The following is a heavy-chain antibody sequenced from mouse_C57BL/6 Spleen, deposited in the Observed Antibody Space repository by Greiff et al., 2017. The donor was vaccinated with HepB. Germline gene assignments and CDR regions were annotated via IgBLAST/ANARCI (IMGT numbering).Heavy chain of an antibody. CDR2: IYPRSGNT. Sequence: QVQLKQSGAELARPGASVKLSCKASGYTFTSYGISWVKQRTGQGLEWIGEIYPRSGNTYYNEKFKGKATLTADKSSSTAYMELRSLTSEDSAVYFCASLYDPPDYWGQGTTLTVSS. D-gene: IGHD2-10*02. CDR3: ASLYDPPDY. V-gene: IGHV1-81*01. CDR1: GYTFTSYG. J-gene: IGHJ2*01.